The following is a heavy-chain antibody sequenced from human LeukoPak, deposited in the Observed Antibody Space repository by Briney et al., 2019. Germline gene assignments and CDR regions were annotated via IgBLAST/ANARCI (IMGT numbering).Heavy chain of an antibody. Sequence: GASVKVSCKASGYTFTSYAMNWVRQAPGQGLEWMGIINPSGGSTSYAQKFQGRVTMTRDTSTSTVYMELSSLRSEDTAVYYCARDSSSFLFGYYYYMDVWGKGTTVTVSS. CDR1: GYTFTSYA. J-gene: IGHJ6*03. V-gene: IGHV1-46*01. D-gene: IGHD6-6*01. CDR3: ARDSSSFLFGYYYYMDV. CDR2: INPSGGST.